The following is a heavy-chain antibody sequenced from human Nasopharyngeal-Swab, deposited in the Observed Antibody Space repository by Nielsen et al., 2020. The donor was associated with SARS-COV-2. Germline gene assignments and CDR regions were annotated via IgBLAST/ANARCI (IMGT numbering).Heavy chain of an antibody. CDR1: GFTFSSYA. V-gene: IGHV3-30-3*01. J-gene: IGHJ6*02. Sequence: GSSLNISCAASGFTFSSYAMHWVRQAPRKGLEWVAVISYDGSNKYYADSVKGRFTISRDNSKNTLYLQMNSLRAEDTAVYYCARDKELLKGFGELHYYYGMDVWGQGTTVTVSS. CDR3: ARDKELLKGFGELHYYYGMDV. D-gene: IGHD3-10*01. CDR2: ISYDGSNK.